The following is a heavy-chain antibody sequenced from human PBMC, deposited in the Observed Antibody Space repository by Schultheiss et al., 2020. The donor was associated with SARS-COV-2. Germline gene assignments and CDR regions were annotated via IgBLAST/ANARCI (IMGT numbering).Heavy chain of an antibody. J-gene: IGHJ4*02. D-gene: IGHD5-18*01. CDR3: ARHRIQLWPVPADH. CDR1: GFTFSSYA. V-gene: IGHV3-64D*06. CDR2: ISSNGGST. Sequence: GGSLRLSCSASGFTFSSYAMHWVRQAPGKGLEYVSAISSNGGSTYYADSVKGRFTISRDNSKNTLYLQMSSLRAEDTAVYYCARHRIQLWPVPADHWGQGTLVTV.